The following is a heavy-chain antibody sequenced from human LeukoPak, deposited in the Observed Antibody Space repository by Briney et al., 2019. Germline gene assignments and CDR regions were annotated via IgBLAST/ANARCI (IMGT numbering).Heavy chain of an antibody. CDR2: IIPIFGTA. Sequence: GSSVKVSCKASGGTFSSYAISWVRQAPGQGLEWMGGIIPIFGTANYAQKFQGRVTITTDESTSTAYMELSSLRSEDTAVYYCARADRSFDVTTRKNYYYYYGMDVWGQGTTVTVSS. V-gene: IGHV1-69*05. D-gene: IGHD3-22*01. CDR3: ARADRSFDVTTRKNYYYYYGMDV. CDR1: GGTFSSYA. J-gene: IGHJ6*02.